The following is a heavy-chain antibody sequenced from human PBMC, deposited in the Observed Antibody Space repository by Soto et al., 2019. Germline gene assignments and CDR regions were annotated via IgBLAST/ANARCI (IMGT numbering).Heavy chain of an antibody. D-gene: IGHD1-26*01. J-gene: IGHJ4*02. Sequence: LRLSCAASGFTFSSYAMSWVRQAPGKGLEWVSAISGSGGSTYYADSVKGRFTISRDNSKNTLYLQMNSLRAEDTAVYYCAKVRRSYSGSFHYHFDYWGQGTLATVSS. CDR3: AKVRRSYSGSFHYHFDY. CDR1: GFTFSSYA. V-gene: IGHV3-23*01. CDR2: ISGSGGST.